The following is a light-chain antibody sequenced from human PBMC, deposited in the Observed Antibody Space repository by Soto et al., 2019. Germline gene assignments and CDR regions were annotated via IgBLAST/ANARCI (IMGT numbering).Light chain of an antibody. V-gene: IGKV4-1*01. Sequence: DIVMTQSPDSLAVSLVERATINCKSSQSILYSSNNKNYLAWYQQKPGQPPKLLISWASTRESGVPDRFSGSGSETDFTLTISSLQAEDVAVYYCHQYYGSPPRTFGQGTKVEIK. CDR3: HQYYGSPPRT. J-gene: IGKJ1*01. CDR2: WAS. CDR1: QSILYSSNNKNY.